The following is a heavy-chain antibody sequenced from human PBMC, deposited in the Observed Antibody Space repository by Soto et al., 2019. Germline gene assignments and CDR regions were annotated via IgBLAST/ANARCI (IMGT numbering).Heavy chain of an antibody. Sequence: EVQLVESGGGLVKPGGSLRLSCAASGFTFSTYSMNWVRQAPGKGLEWVSFISSSSAYIYYADSVKGRFTISRDNAKNSLYLQMNSLRAEDTAVYYCARDFGGGSYYFDYWGQGTLVTVSS. D-gene: IGHD2-15*01. J-gene: IGHJ4*02. CDR2: ISSSSAYI. V-gene: IGHV3-21*01. CDR1: GFTFSTYS. CDR3: ARDFGGGSYYFDY.